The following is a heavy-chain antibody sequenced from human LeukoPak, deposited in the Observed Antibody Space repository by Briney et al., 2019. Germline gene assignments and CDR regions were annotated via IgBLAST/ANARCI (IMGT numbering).Heavy chain of an antibody. J-gene: IGHJ4*02. D-gene: IGHD5-18*01. CDR2: ITPIFGTA. Sequence: ASVKVSCKASGGTFSSYAISWVRQAPGQGLEWMGGITPIFGTANYAQKFQGRVTITTDESTSTAYMELSSLRSEDTAVYYCATRGYSYGLFDYWGQGTLVTVSS. V-gene: IGHV1-69*05. CDR1: GGTFSSYA. CDR3: ATRGYSYGLFDY.